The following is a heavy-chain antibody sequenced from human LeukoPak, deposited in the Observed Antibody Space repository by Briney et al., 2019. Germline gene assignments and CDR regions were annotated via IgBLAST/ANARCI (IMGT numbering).Heavy chain of an antibody. Sequence: GGSLRLSCAASGFTFSSYAMHWVRQAPGKGLEYVSAISSNGGSTYYVNSVKGRFTISRDNSKNTLYLRMGSLRAEDMAVYYCAKGPMIMVTPFDYWGQGTLVTVSS. CDR2: ISSNGGST. CDR1: GFTFSSYA. CDR3: AKGPMIMVTPFDY. D-gene: IGHD4-17*01. J-gene: IGHJ4*02. V-gene: IGHV3-64*01.